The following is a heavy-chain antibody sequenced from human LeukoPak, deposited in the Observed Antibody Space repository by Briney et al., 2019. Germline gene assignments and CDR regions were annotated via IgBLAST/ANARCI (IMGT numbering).Heavy chain of an antibody. D-gene: IGHD6-6*01. CDR1: GFTFSSYS. CDR3: AKGRVRQLDPFDF. V-gene: IGHV3-21*01. Sequence: GGSLRLSCAASGFTFSSYSMNWVRQAPGKGLEWVSSISSSSSYIYYADSVKGRFIISRDNAKNSLYLQMNSLRAEDTAVYYCAKGRVRQLDPFDFWGQGTLVTVSS. J-gene: IGHJ4*02. CDR2: ISSSSSYI.